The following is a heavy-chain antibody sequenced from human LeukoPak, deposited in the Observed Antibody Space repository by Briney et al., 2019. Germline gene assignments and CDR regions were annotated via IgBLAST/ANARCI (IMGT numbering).Heavy chain of an antibody. V-gene: IGHV1-46*01. J-gene: IGHJ6*03. CDR3: ASHSSSWLRGYYYYYMDV. Sequence: ASVKVSCKASGYTFTSYYMHWVRQAPGQGLEWMGIINPSGGSTSYAQKSQGRVTMTRDTSTSTVYMELSSLRSEDTAVYYCASHSSSWLRGYYYYYMDVWGKGTTVTVSS. D-gene: IGHD6-13*01. CDR1: GYTFTSYY. CDR2: INPSGGST.